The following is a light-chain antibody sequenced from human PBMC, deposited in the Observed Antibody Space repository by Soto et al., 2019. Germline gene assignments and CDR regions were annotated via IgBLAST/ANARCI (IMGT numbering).Light chain of an antibody. CDR1: SSNIGNNY. Sequence: QSVLTQPPSVSAAPGQKVTISCSGSSSNIGNNYVSWYQQLPGTAPKLLIYENNKRPSGIPDRFSGSKSGTSATLGSTGLQTVDEADYYCGTWDSSLSAWVFGGGTKLTVL. V-gene: IGLV1-51*02. CDR3: GTWDSSLSAWV. J-gene: IGLJ3*02. CDR2: ENN.